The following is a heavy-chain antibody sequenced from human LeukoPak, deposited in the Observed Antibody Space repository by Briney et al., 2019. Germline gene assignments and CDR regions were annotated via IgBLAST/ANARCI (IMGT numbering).Heavy chain of an antibody. CDR1: VYIFTSYG. D-gene: IGHD3-22*01. V-gene: IGHV1-18*01. CDR3: ARYPALSDSSGYYYVRLFDH. J-gene: IGHJ4*02. Sequence: ASVKVSCKASVYIFTSYGIGWVPQAPGQGLEWMGWISAYNGNTNYAQKLQGRVTMTTDTSTSTAYMELRSLRSDDTAVYYCARYPALSDSSGYYYVRLFDHWAQGTLVTVSS. CDR2: ISAYNGNT.